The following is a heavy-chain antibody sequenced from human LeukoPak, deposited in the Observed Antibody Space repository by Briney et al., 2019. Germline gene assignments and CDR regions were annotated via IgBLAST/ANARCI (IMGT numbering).Heavy chain of an antibody. V-gene: IGHV4-34*01. CDR1: GGSFSGYY. CDR3: ARGYGGFDY. J-gene: IGHJ4*02. D-gene: IGHD3-10*01. Sequence: PSETLSLTCAVYGGSFSGYYWSWIRQPPGKGLEWIGEINHSGSTNYNPSLKSRVTISVDTSKNQFSLKLSSVTAADTAVYYCARGYGGFDYWGQGTLVTVSS. CDR2: INHSGST.